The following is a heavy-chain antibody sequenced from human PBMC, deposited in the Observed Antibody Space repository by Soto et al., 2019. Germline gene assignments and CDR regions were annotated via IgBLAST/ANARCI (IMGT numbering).Heavy chain of an antibody. Sequence: QVQLLQSGAEVKRPGASVNVSCKAFGYTFTTYYMHWVRQAPGQGLEWMGMINPTSGSTTYAQNFPGRVTMTRDKSTRTVYMELNSLRSEDTAVYYCARLDIVGPSTAPWGQGTLVTVSS. CDR2: INPTSGST. D-gene: IGHD1-26*01. CDR1: GYTFTTYY. J-gene: IGHJ5*02. V-gene: IGHV1-46*01. CDR3: ARLDIVGPSTAP.